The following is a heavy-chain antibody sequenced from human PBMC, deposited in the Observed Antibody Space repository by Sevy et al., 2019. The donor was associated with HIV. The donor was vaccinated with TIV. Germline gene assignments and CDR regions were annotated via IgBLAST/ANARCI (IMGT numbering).Heavy chain of an antibody. J-gene: IGHJ5*02. D-gene: IGHD3-9*01. CDR2: IYYSGST. CDR1: GGSISSSSYY. CDR3: ARRTPYYDILTGYTGGWFDP. Sequence: SETLSLTCTVSGGSISSSSYYWGWIRQPPGKGLEWIGSIYYSGSTYYNPSLKSRVTITVDTSKNKFSLKLSSVTADDTAVYYCARRTPYYDILTGYTGGWFDPWGQGTLVTVSS. V-gene: IGHV4-39*01.